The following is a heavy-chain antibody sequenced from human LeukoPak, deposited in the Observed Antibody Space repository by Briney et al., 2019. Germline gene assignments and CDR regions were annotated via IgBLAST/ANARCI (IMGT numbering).Heavy chain of an antibody. CDR1: GFTFSSYW. J-gene: IGHJ4*02. CDR3: AKEGVHYYDSSGYSY. Sequence: GGSLRLSCAASGFTFSSYWMSWVRQAPGKGLEWVASIKQDGSEKYYVDSVKGRFTISRDNSKNTLYLQMNSLRAEDTAVYYCAKEGVHYYDSSGYSYWGQGTLVTVSS. V-gene: IGHV3-7*03. CDR2: IKQDGSEK. D-gene: IGHD3-22*01.